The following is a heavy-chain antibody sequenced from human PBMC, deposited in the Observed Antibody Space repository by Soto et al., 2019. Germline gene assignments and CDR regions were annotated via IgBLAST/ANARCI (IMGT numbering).Heavy chain of an antibody. CDR2: IYTSGST. CDR3: ARVSYDSSGYYYYNWFDP. J-gene: IGHJ5*02. Sequence: SETLSLTCTVSGGSISSYYWSWIRQPARKGLEWIGRIYTSGSTNYNPSLKSRVTMSVDTSKNQFSLKLSSVTAADTAVYYCARVSYDSSGYYYYNWFDPWGQGTLVTVSS. V-gene: IGHV4-4*07. CDR1: GGSISSYY. D-gene: IGHD3-22*01.